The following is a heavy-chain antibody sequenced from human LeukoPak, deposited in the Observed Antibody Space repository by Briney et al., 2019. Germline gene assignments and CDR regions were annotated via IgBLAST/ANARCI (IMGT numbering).Heavy chain of an antibody. CDR1: GFTFSSHL. CDR3: AKDGDFNAYSELVRYYFDY. V-gene: IGHV3-74*01. Sequence: GGSLRLSCAASGFTFSSHLMHWVRQAPGKGLVWVSRISSDGTYTNYADSVRGRFTISRDNAKNTLYLQMNSLRAEDTAIYYCAKDGDFNAYSELVRYYFDYWGQGTLVTVSS. CDR2: ISSDGTYT. J-gene: IGHJ4*02. D-gene: IGHD2-21*01.